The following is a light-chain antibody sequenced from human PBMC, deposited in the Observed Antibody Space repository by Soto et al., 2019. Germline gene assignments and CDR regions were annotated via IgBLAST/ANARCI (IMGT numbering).Light chain of an antibody. CDR2: EVT. Sequence: QSVLTQPASVSGSPGQSITISCTGTSSDVGGYNYVSWYQQHPGKAPKLMIYEVTNRPSGVSDRFSGSKSGYTASLTISGLQADDEADYYCSSYTSGSTLVFXTGTKVTVL. CDR1: SSDVGGYNY. J-gene: IGLJ1*01. CDR3: SSYTSGSTLV. V-gene: IGLV2-14*01.